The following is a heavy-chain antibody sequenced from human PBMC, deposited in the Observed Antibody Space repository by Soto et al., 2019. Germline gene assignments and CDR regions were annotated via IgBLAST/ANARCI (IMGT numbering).Heavy chain of an antibody. D-gene: IGHD2-21*01. CDR2: MNPDGSEQ. J-gene: IGHJ5*02. CDR3: TRDLNHDCGP. CDR1: GFTFSDYW. V-gene: IGHV3-7*04. Sequence: EVHLVESGGALVQPGGSLRLSCAASGFTFSDYWMTWVRQTPGKGLEGVANMNPDGSEQYYLDSVKGRFTISRDNAKNSLYLKMNNLGGEDTAVYYCTRDLNHDCGPWGQGTQVIVSS.